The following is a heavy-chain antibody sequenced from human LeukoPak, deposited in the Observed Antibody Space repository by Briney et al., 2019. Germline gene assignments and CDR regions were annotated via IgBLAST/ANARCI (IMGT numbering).Heavy chain of an antibody. D-gene: IGHD3-3*01. Sequence: NPSETLSLTCTVSGVSISSYYWSWIRQPAGKGLEWIGRIYTSWSTNYNPSLKSRVTMSVDTSKNQFSLKLSSVTAADTAVYYCARRLYYDFWSGYPFDYWGQGTLVTVSS. V-gene: IGHV4-4*07. CDR3: ARRLYYDFWSGYPFDY. J-gene: IGHJ4*02. CDR1: GVSISSYY. CDR2: IYTSWST.